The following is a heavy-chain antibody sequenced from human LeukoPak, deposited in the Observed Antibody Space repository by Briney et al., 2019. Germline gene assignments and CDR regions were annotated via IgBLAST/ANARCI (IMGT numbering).Heavy chain of an antibody. V-gene: IGHV1-46*01. J-gene: IGHJ4*02. CDR1: GYTFTSYY. CDR2: INPSGGST. D-gene: IGHD3-10*01. CDR3: ARYGSGSYYSDFDY. Sequence: ASVKVSCKASGYTFTSYYMHWVRQAPGQGLEWTGIINPSGGSTSYAQKFQGRVTMTRDTSTSTVYMELSSLRSEDTAVYYCARYGSGSYYSDFDYWGQGNPGHRLL.